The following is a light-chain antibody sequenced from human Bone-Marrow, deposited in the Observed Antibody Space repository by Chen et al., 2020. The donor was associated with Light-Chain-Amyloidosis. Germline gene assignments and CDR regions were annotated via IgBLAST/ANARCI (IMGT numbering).Light chain of an antibody. J-gene: IGKJ1*01. CDR2: WAS. CDR1: QSILYISKNKTN. CDR3: HQYFSTPPT. Sequence: DIVMTQSPDSLAVSLGERANINCRSSQSILYISKNKTNLAWYQQKPGQPPKMLIYWASTRESGVPDRFSGGGSETDFTLTISSLQAEDVAVYYCHQYFSTPPTFGQGTKVEVK. V-gene: IGKV4-1*01.